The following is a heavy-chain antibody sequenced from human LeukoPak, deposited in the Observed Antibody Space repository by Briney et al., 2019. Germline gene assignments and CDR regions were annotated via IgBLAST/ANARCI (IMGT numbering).Heavy chain of an antibody. CDR2: IYYSGST. Sequence: KASETLSLTCTVSGGSISSSSSYWGWIRQPPGKGLEWIGSIYYSGSTYYNPSLKSRVTISVDTSKNQFSLKLSSVTAADTAVYYCARRSTYYYGSGSYLNYYYYYYMDVWGKGTTVTISS. J-gene: IGHJ6*03. CDR3: ARRSTYYYGSGSYLNYYYYYYMDV. D-gene: IGHD3-10*01. CDR1: GGSISSSSSY. V-gene: IGHV4-39*01.